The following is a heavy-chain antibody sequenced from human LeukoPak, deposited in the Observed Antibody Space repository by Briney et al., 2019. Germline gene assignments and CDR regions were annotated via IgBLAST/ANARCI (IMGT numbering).Heavy chain of an antibody. CDR1: GGSFSGYY. J-gene: IGHJ4*02. CDR3: ARMRQWLVRGYFDY. CDR2: INHSGST. V-gene: IGHV4-34*01. D-gene: IGHD6-19*01. Sequence: PSETLSLTCAVYGGSFSGYYWSWIRQPPGKGLEWIGEINHSGSTNYNPSLKSRVTISVDTSKNQFSLKPSSVTAADTAVYYCARMRQWLVRGYFDYWGQGTLVTVSS.